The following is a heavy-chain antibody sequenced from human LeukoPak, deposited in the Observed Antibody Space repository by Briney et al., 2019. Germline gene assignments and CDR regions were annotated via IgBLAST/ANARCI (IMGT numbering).Heavy chain of an antibody. CDR1: GFTFSSYS. CDR3: IAVAGQGTVFVP. V-gene: IGHV3-21*01. J-gene: IGHJ5*02. Sequence: PGGSLRLSCAASGFTFSSYSMNWVRQAPGKGLEWVSSISSSSSYIYYDNSVKGRFTICRDNAKNSLYLQMNSLRAEDTAVYYCIAVAGQGTVFVPWGQGTLVTVSS. CDR2: ISSSSSYI. D-gene: IGHD6-19*01.